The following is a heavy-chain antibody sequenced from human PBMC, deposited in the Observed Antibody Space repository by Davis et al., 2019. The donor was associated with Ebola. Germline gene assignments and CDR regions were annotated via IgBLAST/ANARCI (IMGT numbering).Heavy chain of an antibody. Sequence: GGSLRLSCAASGFTFSSYAMSWVRQAPGKGLEWVSAISGSGGSTYYADSVKGRFTISRDNYKNTLYLQMNSLRAEDTAVYYCANLDYGDNSGFDYWGQGTLVTVSS. J-gene: IGHJ4*02. V-gene: IGHV3-23*01. CDR2: ISGSGGST. CDR1: GFTFSSYA. D-gene: IGHD4-23*01. CDR3: ANLDYGDNSGFDY.